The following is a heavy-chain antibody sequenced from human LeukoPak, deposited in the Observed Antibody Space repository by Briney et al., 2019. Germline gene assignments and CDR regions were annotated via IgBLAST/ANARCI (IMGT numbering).Heavy chain of an antibody. CDR1: GFTFSSYE. D-gene: IGHD6-19*01. CDR2: ISSSGNTI. CDR3: ARDGPKYTSGWYGTYYFDY. Sequence: GGSLRLSCAASGFTFSSYEMNWVRQAPGKGLEWVSYISSSGNTIYYADSVKGRFTISRDNAKSSLYLQMNSLRAEDTAVYYCARDGPKYTSGWYGTYYFDYWGQGTLVTVSS. V-gene: IGHV3-48*03. J-gene: IGHJ4*02.